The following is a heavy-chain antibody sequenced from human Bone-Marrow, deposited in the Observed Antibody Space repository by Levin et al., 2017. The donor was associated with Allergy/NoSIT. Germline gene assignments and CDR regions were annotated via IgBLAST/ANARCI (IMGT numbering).Heavy chain of an antibody. D-gene: IGHD2-21*02. Sequence: PGGSLRLSCAVSGFIISNNYMAWLRQAPGKGLEWVSVIYSSGGTYYADSVRGRFTISRDNSKNKLFLQMDSLRADDTAIYYCAGKYRLPTGYYGLDAWGQGTTVTVSS. J-gene: IGHJ6*02. CDR3: AGKYRLPTGYYGLDA. CDR1: GFIISNNY. CDR2: IYSSGGT. V-gene: IGHV3-53*01.